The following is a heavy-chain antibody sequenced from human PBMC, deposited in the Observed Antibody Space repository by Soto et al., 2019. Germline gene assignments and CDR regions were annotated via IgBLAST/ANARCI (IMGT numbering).Heavy chain of an antibody. V-gene: IGHV3-23*01. J-gene: IGHJ4*02. CDR1: GFTFSTYA. CDR2: ISGSGATT. Sequence: HPGGSLRLSCAASGFTFSTYAMSWVRQAPGKGLEWVSAISGSGATTYYADSVKGRFTISRDNSKNTVYLQMNSLRAEDTAVYYCAKGWSDYFDSWGQGTLVTVS. D-gene: IGHD2-15*01. CDR3: AKGWSDYFDS.